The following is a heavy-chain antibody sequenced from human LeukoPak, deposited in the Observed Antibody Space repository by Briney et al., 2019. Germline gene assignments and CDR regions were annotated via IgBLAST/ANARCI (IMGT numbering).Heavy chain of an antibody. CDR3: ASEGYCGGDCYSGQNWFDP. J-gene: IGHJ5*02. D-gene: IGHD2-21*02. CDR1: GGSISTYY. V-gene: IGHV4-59*08. Sequence: SETLSLTCTVSGGSISTYYWSWIRQSPGKGLEWIGYIYYSGSTYYNPSLKSRVTISVDTSKNQFSLKLSSVTAADTAVYYCASEGYCGGDCYSGQNWFDPWGQGTLVTVSS. CDR2: IYYSGST.